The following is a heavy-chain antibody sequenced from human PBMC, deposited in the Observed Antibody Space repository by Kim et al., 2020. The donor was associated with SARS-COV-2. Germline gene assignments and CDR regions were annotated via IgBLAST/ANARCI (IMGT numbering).Heavy chain of an antibody. Sequence: GGSLRLSCAASGFTFSSYAMSWVRQAPGKGLEWVSAISGSGGSTYYADSVKGRFTISRDNSKNTLYLQMNSLRAEDTAVYYCATLTLEGDYGDYWGQGTLVTVSS. D-gene: IGHD1-20*01. CDR3: ATLTLEGDYGDY. J-gene: IGHJ4*02. CDR2: ISGSGGST. CDR1: GFTFSSYA. V-gene: IGHV3-23*01.